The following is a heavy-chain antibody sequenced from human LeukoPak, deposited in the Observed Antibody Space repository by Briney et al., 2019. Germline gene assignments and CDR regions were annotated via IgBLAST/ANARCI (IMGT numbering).Heavy chain of an antibody. J-gene: IGHJ4*02. CDR3: ARDYPNCSGGSCYGD. CDR1: GGSISSYY. V-gene: IGHV4-59*01. CDR2: IYYSGST. Sequence: PSETLSLTCTVSGGSISSYYWSWIRQPPGKGLEWIGYIYYSGSTNYNPSLKSRVTISVDTSKNQFSLKLSSVTAADTAVYYCARDYPNCSGGSCYGDWGQGNLVTVSS. D-gene: IGHD2-15*01.